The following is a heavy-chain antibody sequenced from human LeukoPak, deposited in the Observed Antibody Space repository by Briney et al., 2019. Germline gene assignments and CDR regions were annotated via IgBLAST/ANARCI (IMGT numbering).Heavy chain of an antibody. CDR1: GFTFSSYD. CDR2: IATAGDT. Sequence: PGGSLRLSCAASGFTFSSYDMHWVRQGIGKGLEWVSGIATAGDTFYAGSVKGRFTISRDNSKNTLYLQMNSLRAEDTAVYYCAKGDCSGGSCYVGLDYWGQGTLVTVSS. J-gene: IGHJ4*02. CDR3: AKGDCSGGSCYVGLDY. V-gene: IGHV3-13*01. D-gene: IGHD2-15*01.